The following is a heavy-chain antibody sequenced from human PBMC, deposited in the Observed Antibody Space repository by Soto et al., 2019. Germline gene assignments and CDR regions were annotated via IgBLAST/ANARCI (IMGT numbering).Heavy chain of an antibody. J-gene: IGHJ6*02. Sequence: PSETLSLTCTVSGGSVSSGSYYWSWIRQPPGKGLEWIGYIYYSGSTNYNPSLKSRVTISVDTSKNQFSLKLSSVTAADTAVYYCARVHSSSPVPVYYYGMDVWGQGTTVTVSS. CDR2: IYYSGST. CDR1: GGSVSSGSYY. D-gene: IGHD6-6*01. CDR3: ARVHSSSPVPVYYYGMDV. V-gene: IGHV4-61*01.